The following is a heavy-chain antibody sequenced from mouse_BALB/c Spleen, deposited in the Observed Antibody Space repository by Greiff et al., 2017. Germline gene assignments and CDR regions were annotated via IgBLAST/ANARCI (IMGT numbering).Heavy chain of an antibody. CDR2: ISSGSSTI. V-gene: IGHV5-17*02. CDR1: GFTFSSFG. Sequence: EVQLVESGGGLVQPGGSRKLSCAASGFTFSSFGMHWVRQAPEKGLEWVAYISSGSSTIYYADTVKGRFTISRDNPKNTLFLQMTSLRSEDTAMYYCARSGDYDESAMDYWGQGTSVTVSS. CDR3: ARSGDYDESAMDY. J-gene: IGHJ4*01. D-gene: IGHD2-4*01.